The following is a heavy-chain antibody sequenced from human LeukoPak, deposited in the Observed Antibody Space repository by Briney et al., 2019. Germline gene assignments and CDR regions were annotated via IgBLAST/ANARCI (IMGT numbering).Heavy chain of an antibody. J-gene: IGHJ4*02. Sequence: ASVKVSCKASGYSFTSNYIHWVRQAPGQGLEWMGMLYPRDGSTSYAQKFQGRVTVTRDTSTSTVHMELSGLRSEDTAVYYCARDQEAFDYWGQGTLVTVSS. V-gene: IGHV1-46*01. CDR1: GYSFTSNY. CDR3: ARDQEAFDY. CDR2: LYPRDGST.